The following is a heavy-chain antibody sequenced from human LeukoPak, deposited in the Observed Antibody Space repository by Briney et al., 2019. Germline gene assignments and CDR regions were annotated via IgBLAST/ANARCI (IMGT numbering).Heavy chain of an antibody. D-gene: IGHD6-19*01. CDR3: ARSDSSGWLNWFDP. V-gene: IGHV2-70*11. Sequence: SGPALVKPTQTLTLTCTFSGFSLSTSGMCVSWIRQPPGKALEWLARIDWDDDKYYSTSLKTSLTISKDTSKNQVVLTMTNMDPVDTATYHCARSDSSGWLNWFDPWGQGTLVTVSS. CDR1: GFSLSTSGMC. J-gene: IGHJ5*02. CDR2: IDWDDDK.